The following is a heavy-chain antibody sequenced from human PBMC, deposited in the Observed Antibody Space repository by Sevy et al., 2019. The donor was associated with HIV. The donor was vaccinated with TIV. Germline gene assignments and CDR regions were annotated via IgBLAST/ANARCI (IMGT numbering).Heavy chain of an antibody. J-gene: IGHJ6*02. CDR3: ARESSSTWQAGYYGMAV. CDR1: GFTVSSDY. D-gene: IGHD6-13*01. CDR2: IYSGGTT. Sequence: GGSLRLSCAASGFTVSSDYMTWVRQAPGKGLEWVSVIYSGGTTYYADSVKGRFTISRDNSKNTVYLQTNSLRAEDTAVYYCARESSSTWQAGYYGMAVWGQGTTVTVSS. V-gene: IGHV3-66*01.